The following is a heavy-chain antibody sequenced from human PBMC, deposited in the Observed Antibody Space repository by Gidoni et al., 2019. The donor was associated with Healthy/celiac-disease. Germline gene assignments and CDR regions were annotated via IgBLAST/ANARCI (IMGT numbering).Heavy chain of an antibody. CDR1: GFTFSSYS. Sequence: EVQLVESGGGLVKPGGSLRLSCAASGFTFSSYSMNWVRQAPGKGLEWVSSISSSSSYIYYADSVKGRFTISRDNAKNSLYLQMNSRRAEDTAVYYCARDGHWWELSPTYYFDYWGQGTLVTVSS. CDR3: ARDGHWWELSPTYYFDY. J-gene: IGHJ4*02. V-gene: IGHV3-21*01. D-gene: IGHD1-26*01. CDR2: ISSSSSYI.